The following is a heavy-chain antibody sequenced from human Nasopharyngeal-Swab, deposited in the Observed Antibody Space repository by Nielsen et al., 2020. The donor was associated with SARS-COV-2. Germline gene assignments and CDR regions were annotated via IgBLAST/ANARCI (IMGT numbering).Heavy chain of an antibody. J-gene: IGHJ2*01. V-gene: IGHV3-74*01. CDR1: GFTVSSHC. D-gene: IGHD3-16*01. CDR3: TRDPGDDKRDWYFDV. Sequence: GGSLRLSCAASGFTVSSHCVHWVRQGLGKGLEWVSRICGDVRRPGYADSVKGRFTISRDNAKNTLYLQMNSLTGEDAAVYFCTRDPGDDKRDWYFDVWGRGTLVTVSS. CDR2: ICGDVRRP.